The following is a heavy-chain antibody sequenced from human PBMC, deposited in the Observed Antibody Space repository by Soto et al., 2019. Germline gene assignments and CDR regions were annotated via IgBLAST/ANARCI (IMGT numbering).Heavy chain of an antibody. CDR2: ISSRSTYI. V-gene: IGHV3-21*06. J-gene: IGHJ6*02. D-gene: IGHD5-18*01. CDR1: EFSLDDFS. Sequence: VHLMEAGGGLVTPGGSLRLSCAASEFSLDDFSMKWVRQVPGRGLEWVSSISSRSTYIYYVDSVRGSLTISRDNAKNSLYLEMNSQRGEDTGVYPCAKAGDRYSYVGPYHYYGMDVWGQGTTVTVSS. CDR3: AKAGDRYSYVGPYHYYGMDV.